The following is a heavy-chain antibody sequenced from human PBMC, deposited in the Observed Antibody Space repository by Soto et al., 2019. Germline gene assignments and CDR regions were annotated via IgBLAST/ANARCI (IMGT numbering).Heavy chain of an antibody. J-gene: IGHJ4*02. Sequence: PSETLSLTCTVSGGSISSGGYYWSWIRQHPGKGLEWIGYIYYSGSTYYNPSLKSRVTISVDTSKNQFSLKLSSVTAADTAVYYCARRIPIYYDSSGYYFDYWGQGTLVTVS. CDR3: ARRIPIYYDSSGYYFDY. CDR1: GGSISSGGYY. CDR2: IYYSGST. V-gene: IGHV4-31*03. D-gene: IGHD3-22*01.